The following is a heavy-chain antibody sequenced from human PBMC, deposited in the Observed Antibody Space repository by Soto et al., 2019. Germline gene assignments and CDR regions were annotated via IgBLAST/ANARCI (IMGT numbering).Heavy chain of an antibody. J-gene: IGHJ2*01. Sequence: QVQLEQSGAEVKSPGASVKVSCKASGYSFTSYDINWVRQAAGQGLEWMGWMNGNRDNTGCAQKFQGRITMTKDTSRDTAYMELSGLTYEDTAVYYCTRRTIAHWYFDLWGRGTLVTVSS. CDR2: MNGNRDNT. CDR3: TRRTIAHWYFDL. V-gene: IGHV1-8*01. CDR1: GYSFTSYD. D-gene: IGHD2-2*01.